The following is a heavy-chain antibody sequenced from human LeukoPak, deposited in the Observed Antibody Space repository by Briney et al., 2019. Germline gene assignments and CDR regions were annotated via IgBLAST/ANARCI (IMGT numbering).Heavy chain of an antibody. J-gene: IGHJ4*02. Sequence: GGSLRLSCAASGFTFSSYGMHWVRQAPGRGLEWVAFIRYDGSNIYYADSVKGRFTISRDNSKNTLYLQMNSLRAEDTAVYYCAKDRLKWEFGELLYWGQGTLVTVSS. CDR1: GFTFSSYG. CDR2: IRYDGSNI. D-gene: IGHD3-10*01. CDR3: AKDRLKWEFGELLY. V-gene: IGHV3-30*02.